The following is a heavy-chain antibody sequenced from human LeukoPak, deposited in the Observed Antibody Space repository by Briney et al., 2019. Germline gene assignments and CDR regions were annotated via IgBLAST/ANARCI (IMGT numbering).Heavy chain of an antibody. J-gene: IGHJ4*02. CDR3: ARVQWLGPFDY. CDR2: ISSSSSYI. D-gene: IGHD6-19*01. V-gene: IGHV3-21*01. CDR1: GFTFSSYS. Sequence: GGSLRLSCAASGFTFSSYSMNWVRQAPGKGLEWVSSISSSSSYIYYADSVKGRFTISRDNAKNSLYLQMNSLRAEDTAVYYCARVQWLGPFDYWGRGTLVTVSS.